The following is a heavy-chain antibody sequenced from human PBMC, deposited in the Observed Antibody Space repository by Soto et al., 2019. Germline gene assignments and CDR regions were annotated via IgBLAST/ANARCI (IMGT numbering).Heavy chain of an antibody. CDR1: GGSISSSSYY. V-gene: IGHV4-39*01. CDR3: ARQGVRLWSFDY. D-gene: IGHD5-18*01. Sequence: QLQLQESGPGLVKPSETLSLTCTVSGGSISSSSYYWGWIRQPPGKGLEWIGSIYYSGSTYYNPSLKRRVTISVDTSKNQFSLKLSSVTAADTAVYYCARQGVRLWSFDYWGQGTLVTVSS. CDR2: IYYSGST. J-gene: IGHJ4*02.